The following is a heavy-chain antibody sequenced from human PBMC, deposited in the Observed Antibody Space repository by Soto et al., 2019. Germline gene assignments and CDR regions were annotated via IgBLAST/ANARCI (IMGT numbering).Heavy chain of an antibody. V-gene: IGHV3-7*01. CDR3: AREDTMVRGSPDY. D-gene: IGHD3-10*01. Sequence: GGSLRLSCAASGFTFSSYGMHWVRQAPGKGLEWVANIKQDGSEKYYVDSVKGRFTISRDNAKNSLYLQMNSLRAEDTAVYYCAREDTMVRGSPDYWGQGTLVTVSS. J-gene: IGHJ4*02. CDR2: IKQDGSEK. CDR1: GFTFSSYG.